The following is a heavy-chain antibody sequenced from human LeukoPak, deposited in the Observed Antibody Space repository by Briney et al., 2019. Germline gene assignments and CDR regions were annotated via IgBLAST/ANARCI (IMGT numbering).Heavy chain of an antibody. CDR2: IGNSGGNT. Sequence: GGSLRLSCAASRFTFSSYAMSWVRQAPGKGLEWVSTIGNSGGNTYYADSVKGRFTISRDNSKNTLYLQMNNLRAEDTAVYYCAKSYYYDNSGDWGQGTLVTVSP. CDR3: AKSYYYDNSGD. CDR1: RFTFSSYA. V-gene: IGHV3-23*01. J-gene: IGHJ4*02. D-gene: IGHD3-22*01.